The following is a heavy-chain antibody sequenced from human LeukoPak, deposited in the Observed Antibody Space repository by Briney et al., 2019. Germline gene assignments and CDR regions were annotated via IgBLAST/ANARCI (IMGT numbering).Heavy chain of an antibody. D-gene: IGHD3-22*01. CDR2: IIPIFGAT. J-gene: IGHJ4*02. V-gene: IGHV1-69*05. CDR3: ARRWPHSSGYYLFDY. Sequence: GASVKVSCKASGGTFSSHGLSWVRQAPGQRLEWMGGIIPIFGATNYAQNFQGRVTITMDESTSTAYMELSSLRADDTAVYYCARRWPHSSGYYLFDYWGQGTLVTVSS. CDR1: GGTFSSHG.